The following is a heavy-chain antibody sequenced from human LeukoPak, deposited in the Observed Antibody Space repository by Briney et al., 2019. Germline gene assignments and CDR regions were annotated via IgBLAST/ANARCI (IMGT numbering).Heavy chain of an antibody. Sequence: SETLSLTCTVSGGSISSSSYYWGWIRQPPGKGLEWIGSIYYSGSTYYNPSLKSRVTISVDTSKNQFSLKLSSVTAADTAVYYCARQVRDGQLLWGLYYYYYMDVWGKGTTVTISS. V-gene: IGHV4-39*01. CDR3: ARQVRDGQLLWGLYYYYYMDV. J-gene: IGHJ6*03. CDR2: IYYSGST. CDR1: GGSISSSSYY. D-gene: IGHD2-2*01.